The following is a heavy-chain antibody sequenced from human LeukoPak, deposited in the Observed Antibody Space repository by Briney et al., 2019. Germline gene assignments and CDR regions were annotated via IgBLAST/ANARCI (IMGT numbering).Heavy chain of an antibody. CDR3: ARQGSGSGSYYNYYYYGMDV. V-gene: IGHV4-59*08. Sequence: SETLSLTCTVSGGSISSYYWSWIRQPPGKGLEWIGYIYYSGSTNYNPSLKSRVTISVDTSKNQFSLKLSSVTAADTAVYYCARQGSGSGSYYNYYYYGMDVWGQGTTITVSS. CDR1: GGSISSYY. CDR2: IYYSGST. J-gene: IGHJ6*02. D-gene: IGHD3-10*01.